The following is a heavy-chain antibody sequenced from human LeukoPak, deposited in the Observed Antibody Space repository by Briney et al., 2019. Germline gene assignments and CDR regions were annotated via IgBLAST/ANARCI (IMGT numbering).Heavy chain of an antibody. Sequence: GGSLRLSCAASGFTFSNYNMNWVRQAPGKGLDWVSVISISSTYIYYADSVKGRFTISRDNAKNSLYLQMNSLRAEDTAVYYCARVSTAVSLAIDYWGQGTLVTVST. CDR1: GFTFSNYN. CDR3: ARVSTAVSLAIDY. V-gene: IGHV3-21*06. J-gene: IGHJ4*02. D-gene: IGHD6-13*01. CDR2: ISISSTYI.